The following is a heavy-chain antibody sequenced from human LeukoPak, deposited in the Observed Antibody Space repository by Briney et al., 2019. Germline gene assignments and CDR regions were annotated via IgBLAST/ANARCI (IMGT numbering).Heavy chain of an antibody. CDR1: GFTFSNYG. CDR2: ISYDGTYK. J-gene: IGHJ4*02. Sequence: GGSLRLSCAASGFTFSNYGMHWVRQAPGKGLEWVALISYDGTYKYYADSAKGRFTISRDNSKNTLYVQVNSLGTEDTAAYYCAKGSYYDSSGSFYFDYWGQGTLVTVSS. D-gene: IGHD3-22*01. V-gene: IGHV3-30*18. CDR3: AKGSYYDSSGSFYFDY.